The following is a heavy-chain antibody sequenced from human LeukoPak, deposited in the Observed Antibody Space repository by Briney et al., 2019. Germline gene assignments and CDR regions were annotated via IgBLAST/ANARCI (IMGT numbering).Heavy chain of an antibody. V-gene: IGHV4-39*07. J-gene: IGHJ3*02. D-gene: IGHD3-22*01. CDR2: IYYSGST. CDR1: GGSISSSSYY. CDR3: ARVRYYYDSPDAFDI. Sequence: SETLSLTCTVSGGSISSSSYYWGWIRQPPGKGLEWTGSIYYSGSTYYNPSLKSRVTISVDTSKNQFSLKLSSVTAADTAVYYCARVRYYYDSPDAFDIWGQGTMVTVSS.